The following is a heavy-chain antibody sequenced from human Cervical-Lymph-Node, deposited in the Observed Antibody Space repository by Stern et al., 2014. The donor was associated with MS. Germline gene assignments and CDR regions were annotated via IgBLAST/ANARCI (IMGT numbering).Heavy chain of an antibody. CDR3: ARGIVATIHTF. J-gene: IGHJ4*02. Sequence: MQLVESGAEVKKPGSSVKVSCKASGGTFSSYAITWVRQAPGQGREWMGGISPILGTANYAQKFQGRVTITADESTRTAYMELSSLRSEDTAVYYCARGIVATIHTFWGQGTLVTVSS. CDR2: ISPILGTA. V-gene: IGHV1-69*01. D-gene: IGHD5-12*01. CDR1: GGTFSSYA.